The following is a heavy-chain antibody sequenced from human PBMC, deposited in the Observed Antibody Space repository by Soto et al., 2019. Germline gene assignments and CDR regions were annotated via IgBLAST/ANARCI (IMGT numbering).Heavy chain of an antibody. Sequence: QVQLQESGPGLVKPSQTLSLTCTVSGDSISRNGYFWTWIRQHPGKGLEWIGYIYNSGSSYYNPSLESRVIISVDTSKNHFSLNLTAVTAADTAVYYCARGTMLRGPGYYYAMDVWGQGTTVTVSS. V-gene: IGHV4-31*03. J-gene: IGHJ6*02. CDR1: GDSISRNGYF. CDR3: ARGTMLRGPGYYYAMDV. CDR2: IYNSGSS. D-gene: IGHD3-10*01.